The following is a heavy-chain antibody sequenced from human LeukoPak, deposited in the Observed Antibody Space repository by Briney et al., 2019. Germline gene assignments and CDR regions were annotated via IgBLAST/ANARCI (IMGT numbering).Heavy chain of an antibody. J-gene: IGHJ1*01. CDR2: INSDGSST. CDR3: ARGRTTLGESQEYFQH. D-gene: IGHD3-16*01. V-gene: IGHV3-74*01. CDR1: GFTFSSYW. Sequence: GGSLRLSCAAPGFTFSSYWMHWVRQAPGKGLVWVSRINSDGSSTSYADSVKGRFTISRDNAKNTLYLQMNSLRAEDTAVYYCARGRTTLGESQEYFQHWGQGTLVTVSS.